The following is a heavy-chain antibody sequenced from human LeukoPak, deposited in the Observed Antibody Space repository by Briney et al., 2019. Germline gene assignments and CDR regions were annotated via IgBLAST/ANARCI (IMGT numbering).Heavy chain of an antibody. CDR1: GGSISSYY. J-gene: IGHJ5*02. CDR2: IYYSGST. Sequence: SETLSLTCTVSGGSISSYYWSWIRQPPGKGLEWIGYIYYSGSTNYNPSLKSRVTISVDTSKNQFSLKLCSVTAADTAVYYCARSSSWYWDWFDPWGQGTLVTVSS. V-gene: IGHV4-59*01. D-gene: IGHD6-13*01. CDR3: ARSSSWYWDWFDP.